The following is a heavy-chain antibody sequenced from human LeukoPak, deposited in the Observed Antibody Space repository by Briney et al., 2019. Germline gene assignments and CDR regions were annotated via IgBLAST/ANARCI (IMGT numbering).Heavy chain of an antibody. CDR1: GYTFKYYF. J-gene: IGHJ4*02. D-gene: IGHD3-9*01. CDR2: INPNGGTT. Sequence: ASVKVSCKASGYTFKYYFINWVRLAPGQGPEWMGQINPNGGTTTYAQKFRGRVTLTSDTSASTVYMELSGLRSEDTAVYYCARATSSDWYNFFASWGQGTLLTVSS. V-gene: IGHV1-46*02. CDR3: ARATSSDWYNFFAS.